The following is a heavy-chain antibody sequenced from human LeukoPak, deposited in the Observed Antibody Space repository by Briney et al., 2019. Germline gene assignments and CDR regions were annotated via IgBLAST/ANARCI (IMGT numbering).Heavy chain of an antibody. CDR1: GFSHSTSGMC. J-gene: IGHJ3*02. V-gene: IGHV2-70*11. Sequence: ESGPTLVKPTQTLTLTCSFSGFSHSTSGMCVSWIRQPPGKALEWLARIDWDDDKYYSTSLKTRLTISKDTSKNQVVLTMTNMDPVDTATYYCARTTYFSDSTYAFDIWGQGTMVTVSS. CDR3: ARTTYFSDSTYAFDI. D-gene: IGHD3-22*01. CDR2: IDWDDDK.